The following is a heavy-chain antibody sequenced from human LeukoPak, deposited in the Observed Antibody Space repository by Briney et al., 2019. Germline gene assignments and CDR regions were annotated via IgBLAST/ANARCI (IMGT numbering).Heavy chain of an antibody. V-gene: IGHV3-11*01. J-gene: IGHJ4*02. CDR3: ARDPVYSDN. Sequence: GGSLRLSCVGSGFIFGDYYMNWIRQAPGKGLEWISFVTSSGESIYYADSVKGRFTVSRDNAKNSLYLQMNSLRADDTAVYFCARDPVYSDNWGQGTLVTVSS. CDR1: GFIFGDYY. D-gene: IGHD2-8*01. CDR2: VTSSGESI.